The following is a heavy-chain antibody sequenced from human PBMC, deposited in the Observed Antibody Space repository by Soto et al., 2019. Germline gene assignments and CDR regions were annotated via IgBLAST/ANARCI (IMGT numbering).Heavy chain of an antibody. CDR3: ATYAPYWRGGTCDR. CDR1: GFSISMLT. V-gene: IGHV3-48*01. CDR2: ISSTSNTV. D-gene: IGHD2-15*01. J-gene: IGHJ5*02. Sequence: EVQLVESGGGLVQPGGSLRLSCAASGFSISMLTMNWVRQAPGKGLEWVAYISSTSNTVYYADSVDGRFTISRDNAKNSMFRHRSSLRAEDSGVCYCATYAPYWRGGTCDRWGQGTQVTVSS.